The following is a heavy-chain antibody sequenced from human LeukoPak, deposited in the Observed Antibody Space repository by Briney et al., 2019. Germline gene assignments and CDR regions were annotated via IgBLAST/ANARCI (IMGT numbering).Heavy chain of an antibody. CDR1: GGSFSDYY. J-gene: IGHJ4*02. CDR2: INHSGST. Sequence: PSETLSLTCAVCGGSFSDYYWTWIRQPPGKGLEWIGEINHSGSTNYNPSLKSRVTMSIDTSKNQFSLKLSSVTAADTAVYYCARVLRYFVYFDYWGQGTLVTVSS. CDR3: ARVLRYFVYFDY. D-gene: IGHD3-9*01. V-gene: IGHV4-34*01.